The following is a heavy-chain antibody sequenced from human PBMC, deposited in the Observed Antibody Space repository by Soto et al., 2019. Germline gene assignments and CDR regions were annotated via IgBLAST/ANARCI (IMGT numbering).Heavy chain of an antibody. CDR3: AKIALRSGSPFSPLSADDY. J-gene: IGHJ4*02. Sequence: GGSLRLSCAASGFTFSSYAMSWVRQAPGKGLEWVSAISGSGGSTYYADSVKGRFTISRDNSKNTLYLQMNSLRAEDTAVYYCAKIALRSGSPFSPLSADDYWGQGTLVTVSS. CDR1: GFTFSSYA. D-gene: IGHD3-10*01. CDR2: ISGSGGST. V-gene: IGHV3-23*01.